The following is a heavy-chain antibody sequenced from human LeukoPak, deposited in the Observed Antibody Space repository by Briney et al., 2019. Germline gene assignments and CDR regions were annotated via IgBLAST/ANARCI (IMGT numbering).Heavy chain of an antibody. CDR2: IFYGESN. J-gene: IGHJ4*01. D-gene: IGHD6-13*01. CDR3: ARQLPTAAADTRGYFEY. CDR1: GGSISNADYY. V-gene: IGHV4-39*01. Sequence: TETLSLTCSVSGGSISNADYYWGRIRQDPGKGLEWIGSIFYGESNHYNPSLKSRATMSVDTSKNQFSLKLTSVTAADAAMYYCARQLPTAAADTRGYFEYWGQGAVVTVSS.